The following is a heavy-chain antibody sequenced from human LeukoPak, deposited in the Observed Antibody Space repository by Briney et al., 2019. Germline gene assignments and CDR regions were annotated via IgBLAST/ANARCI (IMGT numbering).Heavy chain of an antibody. V-gene: IGHV4-4*02. D-gene: IGHD2-2*01. CDR1: GGSISSSNW. J-gene: IGHJ6*02. CDR2: IYHSGST. Sequence: PSETLSLTCAVSGGSISSSNWWSWVRQPPGKGLEWIGEIYHSGSTNYNPSLKSRVTISVDKSKNQFSLKLSSVTAADTAVYYCARVRPVVPAARSDYYYYGMDVWGQGTTVTVSS. CDR3: ARVRPVVPAARSDYYYYGMDV.